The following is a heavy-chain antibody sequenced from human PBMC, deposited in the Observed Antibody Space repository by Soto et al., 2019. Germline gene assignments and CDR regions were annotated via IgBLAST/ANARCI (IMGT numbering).Heavy chain of an antibody. CDR2: ITNSGSTV. CDR3: ARGRDYRSDFDS. V-gene: IGHV3-11*01. D-gene: IGHD3-16*01. J-gene: IGHJ4*02. CDR1: GFTFSDYY. Sequence: QVQLVESGGGLVKPGGSLRLSCAASGFTFSDYYMNWIRQAPGKGLEWIAYITNSGSTVYYAESVRGRFTISRDNAKNSLYLQMNSLSAEDTAVYYCARGRDYRSDFDSWGQGTLVTVSS.